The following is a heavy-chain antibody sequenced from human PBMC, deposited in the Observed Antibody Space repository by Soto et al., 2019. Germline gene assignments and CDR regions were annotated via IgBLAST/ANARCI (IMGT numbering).Heavy chain of an antibody. D-gene: IGHD2-15*01. Sequence: ASVKVSCKASGYTFTGYYMHWVRQAPGQGLEWMGWINPNSGGTNYAQKFQGRVTMTRDTSISTAYMELSRLRSDDTAVYYCARVHIVVVVTRAFDIWGQGTMVTVSS. J-gene: IGHJ3*02. CDR3: ARVHIVVVVTRAFDI. CDR2: INPNSGGT. V-gene: IGHV1-2*02. CDR1: GYTFTGYY.